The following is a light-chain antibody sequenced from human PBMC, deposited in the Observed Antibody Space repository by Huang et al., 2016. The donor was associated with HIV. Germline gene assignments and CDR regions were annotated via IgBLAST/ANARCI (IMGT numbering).Light chain of an antibody. Sequence: DIVMTQSPLFLPVAPGQPASISCKSSQNLLHASGQNLLDWYLQKPGRSPQLRIYLGSNRSSGVSDRFTGSGSGSDSTLEISRVEADDVGIYYCMQGLQTPPTFGQGTKLEI. CDR2: LGS. CDR1: QNLLHASGQNL. J-gene: IGKJ2*01. CDR3: MQGLQTPPT. V-gene: IGKV2-28*01.